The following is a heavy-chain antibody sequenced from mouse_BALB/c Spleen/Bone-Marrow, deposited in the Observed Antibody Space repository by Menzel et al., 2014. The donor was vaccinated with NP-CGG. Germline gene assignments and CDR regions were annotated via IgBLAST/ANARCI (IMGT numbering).Heavy chain of an antibody. CDR1: GFTFSSYG. D-gene: IGHD2-4*01. Sequence: EVKLVESGGDLVKPGGSLELSCAASGFTFSSYGMSWVRQTPEKRLEWVATISGGGSYIYYADNVKGRFIISRDNAKNNLYRQVRRLRSEDTALYYCAREGYDYDGFADWGQGTLVTVSA. CDR2: ISGGGSYI. CDR3: AREGYDYDGFAD. J-gene: IGHJ3*01. V-gene: IGHV5-9-2*01.